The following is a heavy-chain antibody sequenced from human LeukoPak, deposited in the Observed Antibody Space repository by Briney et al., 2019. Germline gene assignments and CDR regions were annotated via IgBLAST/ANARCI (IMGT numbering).Heavy chain of an antibody. CDR1: GGTFSSYA. CDR3: ARDGAVGGYWYFDL. J-gene: IGHJ2*01. Sequence: GASVKVSCKASGGTFSSYAISWVRQAPGQGLEWMGRIIPIFGTANYAQKFQARVTITTDESTSTAYMELSSLRSEDTAVYYCARDGAVGGYWYFDLWGRGTLVTVSS. D-gene: IGHD3-16*01. V-gene: IGHV1-69*05. CDR2: IIPIFGTA.